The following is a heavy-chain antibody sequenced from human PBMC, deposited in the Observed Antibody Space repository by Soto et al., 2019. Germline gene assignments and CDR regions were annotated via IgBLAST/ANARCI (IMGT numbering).Heavy chain of an antibody. CDR3: ARAMVQLWLLDY. CDR1: GFTFSSYA. CDR2: ISYDGSNK. D-gene: IGHD5-18*01. Sequence: GPLRLSCAASGFTFSSYAMHWVRQAPGKGLEWVAVISYDGSNKYYADSVKGRFTISRDNSKNTLYLQMNSLRAEDTAVYYCARAMVQLWLLDYWGQGTLVTVSS. J-gene: IGHJ4*02. V-gene: IGHV3-30-3*01.